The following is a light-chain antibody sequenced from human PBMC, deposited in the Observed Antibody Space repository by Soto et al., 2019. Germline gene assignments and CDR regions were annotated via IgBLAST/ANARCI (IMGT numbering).Light chain of an antibody. J-gene: IGLJ3*02. Sequence: QSVLTQPPSASGTPGQRVTISCSGNTSNIGSNSVNWYQQFPGTAPKVLIYSNNKRPSGGPDRFSGSKSGTSASLAISGLQSEDEADYYCATWDDSLNGPVFGGGTKVTV. V-gene: IGLV1-44*01. CDR3: ATWDDSLNGPV. CDR1: TSNIGSNS. CDR2: SNN.